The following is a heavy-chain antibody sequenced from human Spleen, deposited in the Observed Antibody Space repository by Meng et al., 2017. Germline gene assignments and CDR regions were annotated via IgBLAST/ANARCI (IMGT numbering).Heavy chain of an antibody. Sequence: GESLKISCAASGFTFSSYAMSWVRQAPGKGLEYVSAISSNGGSTYYANSVKGRFTISRDNSKNTLYLQMGSLRAEDMAVYYCARDLGASSGWYSLTDYWGQGTLVTVSS. J-gene: IGHJ4*02. D-gene: IGHD6-19*01. CDR2: ISSNGGST. CDR3: ARDLGASSGWYSLTDY. CDR1: GFTFSSYA. V-gene: IGHV3-64*01.